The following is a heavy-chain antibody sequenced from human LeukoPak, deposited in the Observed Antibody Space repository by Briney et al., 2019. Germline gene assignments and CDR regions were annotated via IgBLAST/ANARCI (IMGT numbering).Heavy chain of an antibody. CDR3: ARGHYYDSSGYAQIYYYYGMDV. Sequence: GRSLRLSCAASGFTFSSYAMHWVRQAPGKGLEWVAVISYDGSNKYYADSVKGRFTISRDNSKNTLYLQMNSLRAEDTAVYYCARGHYYDSSGYAQIYYYYGMDVWGQGTTVTVSS. V-gene: IGHV3-30*04. J-gene: IGHJ6*02. CDR2: ISYDGSNK. CDR1: GFTFSSYA. D-gene: IGHD3-22*01.